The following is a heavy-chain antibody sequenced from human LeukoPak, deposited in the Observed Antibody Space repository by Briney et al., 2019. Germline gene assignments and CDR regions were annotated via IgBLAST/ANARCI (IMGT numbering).Heavy chain of an antibody. CDR2: IYYSGST. D-gene: IGHD3-22*01. Sequence: PSETLPLTCTVSGGSISSYYWSWIRQPPGKGLEWIGYIYYSGSTNYNPSLKSRVTISVDTSKNQFSLKLSSVTAADTAVYYCARDEITMIDYWGQGTLVTVSS. J-gene: IGHJ4*02. CDR3: ARDEITMIDY. CDR1: GGSISSYY. V-gene: IGHV4-59*01.